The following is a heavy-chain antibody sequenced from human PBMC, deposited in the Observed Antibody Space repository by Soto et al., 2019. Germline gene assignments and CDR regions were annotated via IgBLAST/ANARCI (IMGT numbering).Heavy chain of an antibody. CDR3: ARHKPDGVVAATNGAFDI. CDR2: IYYSGST. Sequence: SETLSLTCTVSGGSISSSSYYWGWIRQPPGKGLEWIGSIYYSGSTYYNPSLKSRVTISVDTSKNQFSLKLSSVTAADTAVYYCARHKPDGVVAATNGAFDIWGQGTMVTVSS. J-gene: IGHJ3*02. D-gene: IGHD2-15*01. V-gene: IGHV4-39*01. CDR1: GGSISSSSYY.